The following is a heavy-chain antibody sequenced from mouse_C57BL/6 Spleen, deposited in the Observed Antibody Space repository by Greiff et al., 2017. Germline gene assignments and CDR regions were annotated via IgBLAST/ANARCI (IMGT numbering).Heavy chain of an antibody. CDR1: GYAFSSYW. Sequence: QVQLQQSGAELVKPGASVKISCKASGYAFSSYWMNWVKLRPGKGLERIGPFYPGDGDTNYNGKFQGKATLTADKSSSTAYMQLISLTSEDSAVYFCATITTVVPFDYWGQGTTLTVSS. V-gene: IGHV1-80*01. J-gene: IGHJ2*01. D-gene: IGHD1-1*01. CDR3: ATITTVVPFDY. CDR2: FYPGDGDT.